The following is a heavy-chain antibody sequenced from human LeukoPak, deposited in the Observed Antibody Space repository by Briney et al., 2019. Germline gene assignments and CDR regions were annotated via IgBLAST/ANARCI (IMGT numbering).Heavy chain of an antibody. D-gene: IGHD5-24*01. CDR1: GGSFSGYY. CDR2: INHGGNT. Sequence: SETLSLTCAVYGGSFSGYYWSWIRQPPGKGLEWIGEINHGGNTKYNPSLKSRVTISVDTSKNQFSLKLSSVTAADTAVYYCASRGGYKFRFTDYYYYYMDVWGNGTTVTVSS. V-gene: IGHV4-34*01. J-gene: IGHJ6*03. CDR3: ASRGGYKFRFTDYYYYYMDV.